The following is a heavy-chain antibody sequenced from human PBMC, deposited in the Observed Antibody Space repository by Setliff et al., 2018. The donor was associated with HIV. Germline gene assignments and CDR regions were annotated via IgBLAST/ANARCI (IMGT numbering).Heavy chain of an antibody. Sequence: ETLSLTCTVSGDSISSSSFYWGWIRQPPGKGLEWVANINQDGSEKYYVDSVKGRFTISRDNAKNSLYLQMNSLRAEDTAVYYCARDVGVCYTPDYWGQGTLVTVSS. D-gene: IGHD2-8*01. CDR3: ARDVGVCYTPDY. CDR1: GDSISSSSFY. CDR2: INQDGSEK. J-gene: IGHJ4*02. V-gene: IGHV3-7*01.